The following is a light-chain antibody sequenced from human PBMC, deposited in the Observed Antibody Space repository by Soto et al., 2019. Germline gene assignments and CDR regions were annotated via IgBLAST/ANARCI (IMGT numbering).Light chain of an antibody. J-gene: IGLJ2*01. Sequence: QSALTQPASVSGSPGQSITISCTGSSSDVGLYNYVSWYQQHPGKAPKLMIYDVNDRPSGVSDRFSGSKSGNTASLTISGLQADDEADYFCSSYTSGTTHLVFGGGTKLTVL. CDR3: SSYTSGTTHLV. V-gene: IGLV2-14*03. CDR2: DVN. CDR1: SSDVGLYNY.